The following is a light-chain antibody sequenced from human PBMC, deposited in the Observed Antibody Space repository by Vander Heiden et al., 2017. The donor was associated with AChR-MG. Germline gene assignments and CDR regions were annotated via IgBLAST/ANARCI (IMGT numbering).Light chain of an antibody. CDR3: QPYDSSLFVV. CDR1: SSNIGAGYD. J-gene: IGLJ2*01. Sequence: QSVLTPPPSVSGAPGQRVTIACTGSSSNIGAGYDVHWYQQLPGTAPKLLIYGNSNRPSGVPDRFSGSKSGTSAALAITGLQAEDEADYYCQPYDSSLFVVFGGGTKLTVL. CDR2: GNS. V-gene: IGLV1-40*01.